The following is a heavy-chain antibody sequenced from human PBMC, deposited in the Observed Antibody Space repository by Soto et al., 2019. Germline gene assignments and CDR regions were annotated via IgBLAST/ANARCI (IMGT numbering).Heavy chain of an antibody. CDR3: ARHPITVVTHGDFDY. Sequence: SETLSLTCTVSGGSLSSSSYYWGWIRQPPGKGLEWIGSIYYSGSTYYNPSLKSRVTISVDTSKNQFSLKLSSVTAADTAVYYCARHPITVVTHGDFDYWGQGTLVTVSS. D-gene: IGHD2-21*02. J-gene: IGHJ4*02. V-gene: IGHV4-39*01. CDR2: IYYSGST. CDR1: GGSLSSSSYY.